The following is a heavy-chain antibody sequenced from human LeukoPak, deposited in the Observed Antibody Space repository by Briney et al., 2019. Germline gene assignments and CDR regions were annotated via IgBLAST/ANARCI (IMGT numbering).Heavy chain of an antibody. D-gene: IGHD4-11*01. CDR2: IYYSGST. V-gene: IGHV4-39*07. CDR1: GGSISSSSYY. CDR3: ARVGLQYGPLDY. Sequence: SETLSLTCTVSGGSISSSSYYWGWIRQPPGKGLEWIGSIYYSGSTYYNPSLKSRITISVDTSKNQFSLKLSSVTAADTAVYYCARVGLQYGPLDYWGQGTLVTVSS. J-gene: IGHJ4*02.